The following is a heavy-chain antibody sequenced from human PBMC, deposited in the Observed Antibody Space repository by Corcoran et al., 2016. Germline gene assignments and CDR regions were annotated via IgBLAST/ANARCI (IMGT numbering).Heavy chain of an antibody. CDR1: GFIFSSDG. Sequence: EVQLVECGGGLVQPGGSLRLSCAPSGFIFSSDGLHWVRQAPGKGLEWISFISSNSDRIYYSDSVKGRFTVSRDNAKRSLYLLMNRLRAEDTAVYYCARVDYNDAPSDSWGQGTLVTVSS. D-gene: IGHD4-4*01. CDR2: ISSNSDRI. J-gene: IGHJ4*02. V-gene: IGHV3-48*04. CDR3: ARVDYNDAPSDS.